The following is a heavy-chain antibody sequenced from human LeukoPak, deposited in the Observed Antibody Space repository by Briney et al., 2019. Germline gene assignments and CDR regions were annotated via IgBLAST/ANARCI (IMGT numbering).Heavy chain of an antibody. CDR2: IYYSGST. D-gene: IGHD5-18*01. Sequence: SETLSLTCTVSGGSISSSSYYWGWIRQPPGKGLEWIGYIYYSGSTNYNPSLKSRVTISVDTSKNQFSLKLSSVTAADTAVYYCARGVYGYKYAFDFWGQGTMVTVSS. V-gene: IGHV4-61*05. CDR1: GGSISSSSYY. J-gene: IGHJ3*01. CDR3: ARGVYGYKYAFDF.